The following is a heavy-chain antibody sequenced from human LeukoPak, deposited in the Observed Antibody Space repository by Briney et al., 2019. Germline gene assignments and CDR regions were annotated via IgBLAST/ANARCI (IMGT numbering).Heavy chain of an antibody. V-gene: IGHV3-23*01. CDR1: GFTFSNYA. CDR3: TKRDYSDRSGYAPLFES. Sequence: GGSMRLSCAASGFTFSNYAMSCVRHSPGKCLEHVSGINGNVDKVYYADSVKGRFPISRDNSKGTLQLQMNSLSGDDTAVYYCTKRDYSDRSGYAPLFESWGQGTLVTVSS. J-gene: IGHJ4*02. CDR2: INGNVDKV. D-gene: IGHD3-22*01.